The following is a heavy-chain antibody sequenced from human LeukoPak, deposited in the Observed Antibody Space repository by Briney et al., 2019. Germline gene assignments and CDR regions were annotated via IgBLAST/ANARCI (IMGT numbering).Heavy chain of an antibody. V-gene: IGHV1-2*02. CDR2: INPNSGGT. D-gene: IGHD2-2*01. CDR3: ARWGLGYCSSTSCYDVVDY. Sequence: GASVKVSCNASGYTFSGYYMHWVRQAPGQGLEWMGWINPNSGGTNYAQKFQGRVTMTRDTSISTAYMELSRLRSDDTAVYYCARWGLGYCSSTSCYDVVDYWGQGTLVTVSS. CDR1: GYTFSGYY. J-gene: IGHJ4*02.